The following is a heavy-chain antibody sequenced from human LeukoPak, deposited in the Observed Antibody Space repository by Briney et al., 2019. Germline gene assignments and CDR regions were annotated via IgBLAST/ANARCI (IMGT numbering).Heavy chain of an antibody. CDR2: IVVGSGNT. CDR3: AAEVGATEAFDY. D-gene: IGHD1-26*01. Sequence: AVQWVRQARXXXLXWIGWIVVGSGNTNYAQKFQERVTITRDMSTSTAYMELSSLRSEDTAVYYCAAEVGATEAFDYWGQGTLVTVSS. J-gene: IGHJ4*02. CDR1: A. V-gene: IGHV1-58*01.